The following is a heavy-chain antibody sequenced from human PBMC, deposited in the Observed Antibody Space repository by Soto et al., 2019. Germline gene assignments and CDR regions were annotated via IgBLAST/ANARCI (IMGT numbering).Heavy chain of an antibody. CDR3: ASEGGRGMGI. CDR2: MNPNSANT. V-gene: IGHV1-8*01. J-gene: IGHJ6*02. D-gene: IGHD3-16*01. CDR1: GYTFTSYD. Sequence: QVQLVQSGAEVKKPGASVKVSCKASGYTFTSYDINWVREATGQGLEGMGWMNPNSANTGYAQKFQGRVTMSRNTWISTAYMELGSLGSEDTAVYYGASEGGRGMGIGGHGTTVTVSS.